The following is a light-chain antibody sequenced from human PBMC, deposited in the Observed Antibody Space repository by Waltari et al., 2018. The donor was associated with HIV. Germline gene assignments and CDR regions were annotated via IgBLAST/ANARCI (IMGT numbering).Light chain of an antibody. Sequence: EIAMTQSPATLSVSPGETATLSCRASQSVSSNIAWYQQKPGQAPRLLIYGASTRATGIPARFSGSGSWTEFTLTITSLQSEDFAIYYCQQYNNWPPWTFGQGTKVEIK. CDR1: QSVSSN. CDR2: GAS. V-gene: IGKV3-15*01. J-gene: IGKJ1*01. CDR3: QQYNNWPPWT.